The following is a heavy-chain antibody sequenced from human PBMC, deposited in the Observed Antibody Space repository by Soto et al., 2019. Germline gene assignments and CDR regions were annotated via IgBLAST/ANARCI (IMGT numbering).Heavy chain of an antibody. CDR2: IRSKANSYAT. V-gene: IGHV3-73*01. CDR3: TASDQHFGYSGYSSGWRCDY. CDR1: GFTFSGSA. Sequence: GGSLRLSCAASGFTFSGSAMHWVRQASGKGLEWVGRIRSKANSYATAYAASVKGRFTISRDDSKNTAYLQMNSLKTEDTAVYYCTASDQHFGYSGYSSGWRCDYWGQGTLVTVSS. D-gene: IGHD6-19*01. J-gene: IGHJ4*02.